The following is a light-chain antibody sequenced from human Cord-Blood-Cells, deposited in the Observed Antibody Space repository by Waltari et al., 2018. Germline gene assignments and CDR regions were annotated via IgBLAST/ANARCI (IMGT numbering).Light chain of an antibody. V-gene: IGKV1-39*01. CDR3: QQSYSTPYT. CDR1: QSIRSY. J-gene: IGKJ2*01. Sequence: DIQMTQSPSSLSASVGDRATITCRASQSIRSYLNWYQQKPVKAPKILIYAVSSLESGVPSRFSGIGSGTDFTLTISSLQPEDFANYYCQQSYSTPYTFGQGTKLEIK. CDR2: AVS.